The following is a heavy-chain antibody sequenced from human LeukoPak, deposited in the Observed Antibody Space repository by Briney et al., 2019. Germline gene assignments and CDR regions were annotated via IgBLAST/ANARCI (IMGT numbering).Heavy chain of an antibody. J-gene: IGHJ4*02. V-gene: IGHV1-2*02. CDR3: ARDLNGDIDY. CDR1: GYTFTGYY. Sequence: ASVKVSCKASGYTFTGYYMNWVRQAPGQGLEWMGWINPNSGGTNYAQKFQGRVSMTRDTSISTAYMELSRLRSDDAAVYYCARDLNGDIDYWGQGTLVTVSS. D-gene: IGHD7-27*01. CDR2: INPNSGGT.